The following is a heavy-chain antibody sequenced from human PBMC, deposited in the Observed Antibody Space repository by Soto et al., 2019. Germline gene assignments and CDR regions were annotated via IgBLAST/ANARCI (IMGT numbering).Heavy chain of an antibody. CDR2: ISAYNGNT. CDR3: ARDTITFSCDVMNAFDI. D-gene: IGHD2-2*01. CDR1: GYTFTSYG. Sequence: ASVKVSCKASGYTFTSYGISWVRQAPGQGLEWMGWISAYNGNTNYAQKLQGRVTMTTDTSTSTAYMELRSLRSDDTAVYYCARDTITFSCDVMNAFDIWGQGTMVTVSS. V-gene: IGHV1-18*01. J-gene: IGHJ3*02.